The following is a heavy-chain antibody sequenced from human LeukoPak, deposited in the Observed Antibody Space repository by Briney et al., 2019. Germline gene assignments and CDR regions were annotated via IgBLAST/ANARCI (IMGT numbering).Heavy chain of an antibody. D-gene: IGHD3/OR15-3a*01. Sequence: SETLSLTCTVSGGSISSYYWPCMRQPPGKGLDWIGYIFYSGSSNFNPSLKSRGTISVDMSKNQFSLMLKSVTAADTAVYYCARGHWTETITNFDYWGQGALVTVSS. V-gene: IGHV4-59*01. J-gene: IGHJ4*02. CDR1: GGSISSYY. CDR2: IFYSGSS. CDR3: ARGHWTETITNFDY.